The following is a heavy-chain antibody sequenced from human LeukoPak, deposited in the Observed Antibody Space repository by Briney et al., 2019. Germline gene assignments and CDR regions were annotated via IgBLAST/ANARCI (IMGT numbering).Heavy chain of an antibody. J-gene: IGHJ5*02. V-gene: IGHV1-18*01. D-gene: IGHD3-10*01. Sequence: ASVKVSCKASGYTFTSYGISWVRQAPGQGLEWMGWISAYNGNTNYAQKLQGRVTMTTDTSTSTAYMELRSLRSDDTAVYYCARGYHRYYYGSGRWYNWFDPWGQGTLVTVSS. CDR3: ARGYHRYYYGSGRWYNWFDP. CDR1: GYTFTSYG. CDR2: ISAYNGNT.